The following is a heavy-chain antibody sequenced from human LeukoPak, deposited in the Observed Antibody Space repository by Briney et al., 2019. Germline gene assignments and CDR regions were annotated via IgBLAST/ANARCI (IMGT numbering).Heavy chain of an antibody. J-gene: IGHJ3*02. CDR2: INPNSGGT. V-gene: IGHV1-2*02. CDR1: GYTFTGYY. Sequence: ASVKVSCKASGYTFTGYYMHWVRQAPGQGLEWMGGINPNSGGTNYAQKFQGRVTMTRDTSISTAYMKLSRLRSDDTAVYYCARVEMVRGVIITTKHAFDIWGQGTMVTVSS. D-gene: IGHD3-10*01. CDR3: ARVEMVRGVIITTKHAFDI.